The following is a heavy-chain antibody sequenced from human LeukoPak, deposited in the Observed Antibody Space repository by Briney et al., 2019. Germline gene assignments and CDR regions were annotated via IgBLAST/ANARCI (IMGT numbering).Heavy chain of an antibody. CDR1: GFTFSSLA. V-gene: IGHV3-23*01. Sequence: PGGSLRLSCAASGFTFSSLAMHWVRQAPGKGLEWVSVISGSGGATYYADSVKGRFTISRDNSKNTLYLQMNSLRAEDTAVYYCARAASRHYYDSSGYYYQALSLGYDYWGQGTLVTVSS. CDR2: ISGSGGAT. J-gene: IGHJ4*02. D-gene: IGHD3-22*01. CDR3: ARAASRHYYDSSGYYYQALSLGYDY.